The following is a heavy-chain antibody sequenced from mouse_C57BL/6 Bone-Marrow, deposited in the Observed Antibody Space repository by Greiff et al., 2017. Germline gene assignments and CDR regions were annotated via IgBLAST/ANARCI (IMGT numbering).Heavy chain of an antibody. J-gene: IGHJ4*01. CDR3: GSRFRCDMDD. Sequence: VQLQQSGAELVMPGASVKLSCKATGYTFTGYWIEWVKQRPGHGLEWIGEIEPGNGCTNYNHKFKGKATLTADKSSSTAYMQLSSLTSEDSAVYYGGSRFRCDMDDWGQGTSVTVS. D-gene: IGHD1-1*01. CDR2: IEPGNGCT. CDR1: GYTFTGYW. V-gene: IGHV1-9*01.